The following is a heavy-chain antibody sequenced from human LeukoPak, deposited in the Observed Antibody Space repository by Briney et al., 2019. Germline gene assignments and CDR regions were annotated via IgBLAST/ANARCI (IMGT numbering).Heavy chain of an antibody. CDR3: AKAKVAGTRSSYYYGMDV. J-gene: IGHJ6*02. V-gene: IGHV3-23*01. D-gene: IGHD6-19*01. Sequence: PGGSLRLSCAASGFTFSSYAMSWVRQAPGKGLEWVSAISGSGGSTYYADSVKGRFTISRDNSKNTLYLQTNSLRAEDTAVYYCAKAKVAGTRSSYYYGMDVWGQGTTVTVSS. CDR2: ISGSGGST. CDR1: GFTFSSYA.